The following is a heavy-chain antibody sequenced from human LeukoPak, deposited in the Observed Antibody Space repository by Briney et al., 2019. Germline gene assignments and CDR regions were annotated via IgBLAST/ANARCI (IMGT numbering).Heavy chain of an antibody. J-gene: IGHJ6*02. Sequence: SETLSLTCTVSGGSINSGGYYWSWIRQHPGKGLEWIGYIYYSGGTYYNPSLKSRVTTSVDTSKNQFSLTLTSVTAADTAVFYCARVDIRSGGNYGMDVWGQGTTVTVSS. D-gene: IGHD2-15*01. CDR1: GGSINSGGYY. V-gene: IGHV4-31*03. CDR2: IYYSGGT. CDR3: ARVDIRSGGNYGMDV.